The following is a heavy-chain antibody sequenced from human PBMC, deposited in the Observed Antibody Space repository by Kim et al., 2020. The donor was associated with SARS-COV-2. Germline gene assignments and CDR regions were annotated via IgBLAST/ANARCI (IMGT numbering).Heavy chain of an antibody. V-gene: IGHV4-39*01. J-gene: IGHJ5*02. D-gene: IGHD2-15*01. CDR3: VVALGYCSGGSCLSWFDP. CDR1: GGSISSSSYY. Sequence: SETLSLTCTVSGGSISSSSYYWGWIRQPPGKGLEWIGSIYYSGSTYYNPSLKSRVTISVDTSKNQFSLKLSSVTAADTAVYYCVVALGYCSGGSCLSWFDPWGQGTLVTVSS. CDR2: IYYSGST.